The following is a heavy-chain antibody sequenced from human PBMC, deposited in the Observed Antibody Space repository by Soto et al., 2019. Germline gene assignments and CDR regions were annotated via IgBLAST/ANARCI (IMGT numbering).Heavy chain of an antibody. J-gene: IGHJ6*03. CDR2: IYYSGST. Sequence: SETLSLTCTVSGGSISSYYWSWIRQPPGKGLEWIGYIYYSGSTNYNPSLKSRVTISVDTSKNQFSLKLSSVTAADTAVYYCARSMYYDFWSGYYTGRGYYMDVWGQGTTVTVSS. CDR3: ARSMYYDFWSGYYTGRGYYMDV. V-gene: IGHV4-59*01. D-gene: IGHD3-3*01. CDR1: GGSISSYY.